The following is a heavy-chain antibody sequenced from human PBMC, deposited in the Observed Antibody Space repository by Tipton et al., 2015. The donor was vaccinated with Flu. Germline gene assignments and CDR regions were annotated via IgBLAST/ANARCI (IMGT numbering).Heavy chain of an antibody. J-gene: IGHJ6*02. CDR1: GFTFSSYE. Sequence: SLRLSCAASGFTFSSYEMNWVRQSPGKGLEWVSGTSGGGGVTRDYADSVKGRFTISRDNSKNTLSLQMNRLRAEDTAVYYCARWGAIFGRDYYYGMDVWGQGTTVTVSS. V-gene: IGHV3-23*01. D-gene: IGHD3-3*01. CDR3: ARWGAIFGRDYYYGMDV. CDR2: TSGGGGVTR.